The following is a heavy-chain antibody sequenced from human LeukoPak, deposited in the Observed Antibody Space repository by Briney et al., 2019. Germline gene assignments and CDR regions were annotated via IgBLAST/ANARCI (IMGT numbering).Heavy chain of an antibody. Sequence: RASVKVSCKASGYTFTSYDINWVRQATGQGLEWMGWMNPNSGNTGYAQKFQGRVTITRNTSISTAYMELSSLRSEDTAVYYWARGTSTVGYYYMDVWGKGTTVTVSS. CDR3: ARGTSTVGYYYMDV. V-gene: IGHV1-8*03. D-gene: IGHD4-17*01. J-gene: IGHJ6*03. CDR1: GYTFTSYD. CDR2: MNPNSGNT.